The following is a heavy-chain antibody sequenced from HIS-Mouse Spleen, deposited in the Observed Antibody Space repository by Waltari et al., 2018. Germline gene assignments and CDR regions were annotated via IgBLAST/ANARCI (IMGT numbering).Heavy chain of an antibody. CDR1: GGSISSYY. CDR3: ARASRDLLLPRYFDL. CDR2: YYSGST. Sequence: QVQLQESGPGLVKPSETLSLTCTVSGGSISSYYWSWIRQPPGKGLEWIGYYSGSTNYNPSLKCRVTRSVDTSKNQFSLKLSSVTAADTAVYYCARASRDLLLPRYFDLWGRGTLVTVSS. V-gene: IGHV4-59*01. J-gene: IGHJ2*01.